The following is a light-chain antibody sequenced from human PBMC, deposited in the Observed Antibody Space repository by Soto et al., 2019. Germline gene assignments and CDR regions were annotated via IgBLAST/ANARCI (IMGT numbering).Light chain of an antibody. V-gene: IGLV2-14*01. Sequence: QAVVTQPASVSGSLGQSITLSCTGTSSDIGGYGYVSWYQQSPGRAPKLIIFEVRDRPVGVSDRFSGSKSGNTASLTMSGLQAEDEATYYCSSYRATGTLLVFGGGTKLTVL. CDR3: SSYRATGTLLV. J-gene: IGLJ2*01. CDR1: SSDIGGYGY. CDR2: EVR.